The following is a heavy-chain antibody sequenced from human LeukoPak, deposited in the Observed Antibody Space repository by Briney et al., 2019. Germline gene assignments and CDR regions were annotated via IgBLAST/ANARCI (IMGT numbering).Heavy chain of an antibody. D-gene: IGHD6-13*01. Sequence: SETLSLTCTVSGGSISSYYWSWIRQPAGKGLEWIGHFYAIGSTNYNPSLKSRVTMSVDTSKNQFSLKLCSVTAADTAVYYCARGEQQLPRRWGYNWFDPWVQGTLVIVSS. CDR3: ARGEQQLPRRWGYNWFDP. CDR1: GGSISSYY. J-gene: IGHJ5*02. V-gene: IGHV4-4*07. CDR2: FYAIGST.